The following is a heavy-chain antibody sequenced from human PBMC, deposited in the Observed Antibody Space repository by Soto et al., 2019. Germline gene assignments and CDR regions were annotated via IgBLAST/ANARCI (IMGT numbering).Heavy chain of an antibody. CDR3: ARAPYSGSYYAFDI. D-gene: IGHD1-26*01. CDR1: GFTFSDYY. CDR2: ISSSGSTI. V-gene: IGHV3-11*01. Sequence: GGSLRLSCAASGFTFSDYYMSWIRQAPGKGLEWVSYISSSGSTIYYADSVKGRFTISRDNAKNSLYLQMNSLRAEDTAVYYCARAPYSGSYYAFDIWGQGTMVTVSS. J-gene: IGHJ3*02.